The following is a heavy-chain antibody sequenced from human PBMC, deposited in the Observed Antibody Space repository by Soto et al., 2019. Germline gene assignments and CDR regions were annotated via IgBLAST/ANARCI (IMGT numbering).Heavy chain of an antibody. CDR2: IKQDGSEK. J-gene: IGHJ6*02. D-gene: IGHD2-15*01. V-gene: IGHV3-7*01. CDR3: ARGGVVVAATHYYYGMDV. Sequence: GGSLRLSCAASGFTFSSYWMSWVRQAPGKGLEWVANIKQDGSEKYYVDSVKGRFTISRDNAKNSLYLQMNSLRAEDTAVYYCARGGVVVAATHYYYGMDVWGQGTTVTVSS. CDR1: GFTFSSYW.